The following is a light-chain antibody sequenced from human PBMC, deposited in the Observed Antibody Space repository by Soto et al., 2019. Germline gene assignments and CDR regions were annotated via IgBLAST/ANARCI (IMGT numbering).Light chain of an antibody. CDR2: DVS. J-gene: IGLJ3*02. Sequence: QSALTQPRSVSESPGQSVTISCTGTSSDVGGYNYVSWYQQHPGKAPKLMIYDVSERPSGVPDRFSGSKSGNTASLTISGLQAEDEADYYCSSYAGRYTWVFGGGTQLTVL. V-gene: IGLV2-11*01. CDR3: SSYAGRYTWV. CDR1: SSDVGGYNY.